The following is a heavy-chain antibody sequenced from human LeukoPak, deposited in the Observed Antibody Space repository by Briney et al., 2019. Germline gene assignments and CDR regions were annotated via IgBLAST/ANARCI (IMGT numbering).Heavy chain of an antibody. CDR3: ARDRGYCRGTTCYAYYFDS. V-gene: IGHV3-48*04. Sequence: GGSLRLSCAASGFTFSSYGMNWVRQAPGKGLEWVSYIGTTTSTIYYADSVKGRFTISRDNAKNSLYLQMNSLRAEDTAVYYCARDRGYCRGTTCYAYYFDSWGQGTLVTVSS. CDR1: GFTFSSYG. CDR2: IGTTTSTI. D-gene: IGHD2-2*01. J-gene: IGHJ4*02.